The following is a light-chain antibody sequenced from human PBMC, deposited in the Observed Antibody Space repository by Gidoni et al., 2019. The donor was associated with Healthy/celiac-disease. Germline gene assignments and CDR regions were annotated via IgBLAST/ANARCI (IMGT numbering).Light chain of an antibody. CDR3: AACDDILNGWV. V-gene: IGLV1-44*01. J-gene: IGLJ3*02. CDR1: SANLGSNT. CDR2: RNN. Sequence: QAVLTQPPSAAGPPGQRVTISCSGSSANLGSNTVNWYHQLTGTAPNLLLYRNNQRPSGVPARFSGSKSGTSASLPLRGLQSVDAADYYCAACDDILNGWVFGGGTKLTVL.